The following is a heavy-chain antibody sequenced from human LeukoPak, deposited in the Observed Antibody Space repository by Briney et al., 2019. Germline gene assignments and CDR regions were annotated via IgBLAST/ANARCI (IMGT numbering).Heavy chain of an antibody. V-gene: IGHV1-69*06. Sequence: ASVEVSCKASGGTFSSYAISWVRQAPGQGLEWMGGIIPIFGTANYAQKFQGRVTITADKSTSTAYMELSSLRSEDTAVYYCASINYDILTGYRDYWGQGTLVTVSS. CDR3: ASINYDILTGYRDY. CDR2: IIPIFGTA. D-gene: IGHD3-9*01. J-gene: IGHJ4*02. CDR1: GGTFSSYA.